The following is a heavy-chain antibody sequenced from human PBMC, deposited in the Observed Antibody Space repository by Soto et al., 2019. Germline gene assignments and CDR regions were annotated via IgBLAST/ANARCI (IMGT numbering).Heavy chain of an antibody. V-gene: IGHV1-2*04. CDR1: GGTFSCYA. CDR2: INPNSGGT. Sequence: ASVKVSCKASGGTFSCYAISWVRQAPGQGLEWMGGINPNSGGTNYAQKFQGWVTITRDTSTSTAYMELSRLRSDDTAVYYCARGPQSEGGGRTPVEVSSHAFDIWGQGTMVTVSS. J-gene: IGHJ3*02. CDR3: ARGPQSEGGGRTPVEVSSHAFDI. D-gene: IGHD2-15*01.